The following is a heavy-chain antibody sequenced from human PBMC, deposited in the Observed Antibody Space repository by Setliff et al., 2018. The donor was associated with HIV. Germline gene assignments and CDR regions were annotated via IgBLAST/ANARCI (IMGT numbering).Heavy chain of an antibody. Sequence: PSETLSLTCAVYNGSFSGYYWTWIRQPPGKGLEWIGESNHSGSANYNPSLKSRVTMSVDTSKNQSSLKLSSVTAADTAVYYCAIRGSSGWYVGGYFDYWGQGTLVTVSS. J-gene: IGHJ4*02. V-gene: IGHV4-34*01. D-gene: IGHD6-19*01. CDR1: NGSFSGYY. CDR3: AIRGSSGWYVGGYFDY. CDR2: SNHSGSA.